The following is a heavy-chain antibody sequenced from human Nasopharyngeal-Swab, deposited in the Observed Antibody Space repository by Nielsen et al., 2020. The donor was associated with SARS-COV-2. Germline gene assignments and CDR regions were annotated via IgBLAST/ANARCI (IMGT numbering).Heavy chain of an antibody. CDR2: ISSGSYI. CDR1: GFTFSSYS. D-gene: IGHD4-11*01. CDR3: ARWDYSNYDLDY. Sequence: GGSLRLSCAASGFTFSSYSMNWVRQAPGKGLEWVSSISSGSYIYYADSVKGRFTISRGNAKNSLYLQMNSLRAEDTAVYYCARWDYSNYDLDYWGQGTLVTVSS. V-gene: IGHV3-21*01. J-gene: IGHJ4*02.